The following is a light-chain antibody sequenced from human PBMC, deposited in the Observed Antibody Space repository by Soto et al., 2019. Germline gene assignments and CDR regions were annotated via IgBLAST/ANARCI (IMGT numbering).Light chain of an antibody. CDR2: AAS. V-gene: IGKV1-17*01. Sequence: DIQMTQSPSSLSASVGDRVTITCRASQGIRNDLAWYQQKPGKAPKRLIYAASSLQSGVPSRFSGRGAGTEFTLTISSRQPEDFATYCWRQHRGTWTFGQGTKVEIK. CDR1: QGIRND. J-gene: IGKJ1*01. CDR3: RQHRGTWT.